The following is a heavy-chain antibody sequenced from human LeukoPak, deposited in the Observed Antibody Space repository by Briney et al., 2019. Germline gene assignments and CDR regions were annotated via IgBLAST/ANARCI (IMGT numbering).Heavy chain of an antibody. J-gene: IGHJ4*02. Sequence: PGRSLRLSCAASGFTFSSYGMHWVRQAPGKGLEWVAVIWYDGSNKYYADSVKARFTISRDNSKNTLYLQMNSLRAEDTAVYYCARSTYCGGDCYAPDYWGQGTLVTVSS. D-gene: IGHD2-21*02. V-gene: IGHV3-33*01. CDR3: ARSTYCGGDCYAPDY. CDR2: IWYDGSNK. CDR1: GFTFSSYG.